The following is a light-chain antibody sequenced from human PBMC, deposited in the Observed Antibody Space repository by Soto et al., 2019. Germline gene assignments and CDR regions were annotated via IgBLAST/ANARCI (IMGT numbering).Light chain of an antibody. J-gene: IGLJ1*01. Sequence: QSVLAQPASVSGSPEQSVTISCTGTSSDVGTYNLVSWYQQHPGKAPKLIIYEVAERPSGVSNRFSGSKFGNTASLTISGLLPEDEADYYCCSYGGSRALTYCFGNGTKVTVL. V-gene: IGLV2-23*02. CDR2: EVA. CDR3: CSYGGSRALTYC. CDR1: SSDVGTYNL.